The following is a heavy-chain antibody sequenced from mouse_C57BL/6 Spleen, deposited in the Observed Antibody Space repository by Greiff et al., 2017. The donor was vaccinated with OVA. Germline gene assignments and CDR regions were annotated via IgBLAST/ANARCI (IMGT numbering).Heavy chain of an antibody. J-gene: IGHJ2*01. V-gene: IGHV5-16*02. CDR2: INYDGSST. CDR3: ARRGGGYYFDY. Sequence: EVKLMESEGGLVQPGGSMKLSCTASGFTFSDYYMAWVRQVPEKGLEWVANINYDGSSTYYLDSLKSRFIISRDNAKNILYLQMSSLKSEDTATYYCARRGGGYYFDYWGQGTTLTVSS. CDR1: GFTFSDYY.